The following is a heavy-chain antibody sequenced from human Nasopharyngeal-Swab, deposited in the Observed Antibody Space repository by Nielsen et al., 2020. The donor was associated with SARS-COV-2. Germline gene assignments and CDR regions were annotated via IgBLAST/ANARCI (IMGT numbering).Heavy chain of an antibody. J-gene: IGHJ5*02. Sequence: SETLSLTCSVSGGSISSYYWSWIRQPPGKGLEWIGYIYYSGSTNYNPSLKSRVTISVDTSKNQFSLKLSSVTAADTAVYYWARGNYDFWSGYYTGIVLWFDPWGQGTLVTVSS. CDR1: GGSISSYY. V-gene: IGHV4-59*13. CDR2: IYYSGST. CDR3: ARGNYDFWSGYYTGIVLWFDP. D-gene: IGHD3-3*01.